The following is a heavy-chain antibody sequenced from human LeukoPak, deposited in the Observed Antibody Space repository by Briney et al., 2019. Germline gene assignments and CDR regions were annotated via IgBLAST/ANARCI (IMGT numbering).Heavy chain of an antibody. CDR2: IYYSGST. CDR3: ARLYDFYFDY. D-gene: IGHD3-3*01. Sequence: SETLSLTCTVSGGSISSYYWSWIRQPPGKGLEWIGYIYYSGSTNYNPSLKSRVTISVDTSKNQFSLKLSSVTAADTAVYYCARLYDFYFDYWGQGTLVTVSS. CDR1: GGSISSYY. V-gene: IGHV4-59*01. J-gene: IGHJ4*02.